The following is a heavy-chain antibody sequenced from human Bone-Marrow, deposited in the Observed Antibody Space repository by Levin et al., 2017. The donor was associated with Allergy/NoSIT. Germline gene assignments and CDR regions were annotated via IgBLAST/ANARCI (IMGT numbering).Heavy chain of an antibody. CDR3: ASGRGGVYCSGGSCYSYWFDP. Sequence: LRLSCTVSGGSISSGGYYWSWIRQHPGTGLEWIGYIYYSGSTYYNPSLKSRVTISVDTSKNQFSLKLSSVTAADTAVYYCASGRGGVYCSGGSCYSYWFDPWGQGTLVTVSS. D-gene: IGHD2-15*01. CDR2: IYYSGST. V-gene: IGHV4-31*03. J-gene: IGHJ5*02. CDR1: GGSISSGGYY.